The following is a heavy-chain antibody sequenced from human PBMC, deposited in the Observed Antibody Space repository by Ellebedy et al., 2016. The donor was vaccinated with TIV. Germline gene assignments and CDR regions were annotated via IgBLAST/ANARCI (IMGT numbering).Heavy chain of an antibody. J-gene: IGHJ3*02. CDR2: IYPGDSDT. CDR1: GYSFTSYW. CDR3: ARPLQSYSSGWADAFDI. Sequence: GGSLRLSCKGSGYSFTSYWIGWVRQMPGKGLEWMGIIYPGDSDTRYSPSFQGQVTISADKSISTAYLQWSSLKASDTAMYYCARPLQSYSSGWADAFDIWGQGTMVTVSS. V-gene: IGHV5-51*01. D-gene: IGHD6-19*01.